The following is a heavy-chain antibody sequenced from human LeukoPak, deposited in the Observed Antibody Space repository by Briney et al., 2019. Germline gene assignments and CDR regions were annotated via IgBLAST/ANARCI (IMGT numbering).Heavy chain of an antibody. Sequence: ASVKVSCKASGYSFTSYVITWVRRAPGQGLEWMGWISAYNGNTNYAQKFQGRVTLTTDSSTNTAFMDLRTLTSDDTAVYYCAKTTHGVGPTGLNPWGQGTLVIVSS. CDR2: ISAYNGNT. CDR1: GYSFTSYV. J-gene: IGHJ5*02. CDR3: AKTTHGVGPTGLNP. V-gene: IGHV1-18*01. D-gene: IGHD1-26*01.